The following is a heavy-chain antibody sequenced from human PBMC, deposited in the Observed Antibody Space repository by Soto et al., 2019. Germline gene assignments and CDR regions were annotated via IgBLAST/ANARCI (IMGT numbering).Heavy chain of an antibody. J-gene: IGHJ5*02. V-gene: IGHV1-3*01. CDR3: ARDRLYCSSTSCYGVRGWFDP. Sequence: ASVKVSCKASGYTFTSYAMHWVRQAPGQRLEWMGWINAGNGNTKYSQKFQGRVTITRDTSASTAYMELSSLRSEDTAVYYCARDRLYCSSTSCYGVRGWFDPWGQGTLVTVSS. D-gene: IGHD2-2*01. CDR2: INAGNGNT. CDR1: GYTFTSYA.